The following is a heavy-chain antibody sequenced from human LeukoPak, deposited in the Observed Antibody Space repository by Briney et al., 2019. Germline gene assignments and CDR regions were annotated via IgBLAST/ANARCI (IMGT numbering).Heavy chain of an antibody. CDR1: GGSFSGYH. V-gene: IGHV4-34*01. CDR2: VSQSGGA. CDR3: ARAPLLGGWFGESANWFDP. D-gene: IGHD3-10*01. J-gene: IGHJ5*02. Sequence: SETLSLTCAASGGSFSGYHWSWIRQTPGKGLEWIGEVSQSGGASYNPSLKSRVTISVDTSKNQFSLKLSSVTAADTAVYYCARAPLLGGWFGESANWFDPWGQGTLVTVSS.